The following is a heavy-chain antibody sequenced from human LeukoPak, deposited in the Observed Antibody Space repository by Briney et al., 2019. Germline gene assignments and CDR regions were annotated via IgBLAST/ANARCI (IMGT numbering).Heavy chain of an antibody. CDR3: VRGNSGSYYFH. D-gene: IGHD1-26*01. CDR2: MNPNSGNT. J-gene: IGHJ4*02. CDR1: GYAFTDYD. Sequence: ASVKVSCKASGYAFTDYDINWVRQATGQGLGWMGWMNPNSGNTGFAQRFQDRVVLTRDTSINTAYMELSSLRSDDTAVYYCVRGNSGSYYFHWGQGTLVTVSS. V-gene: IGHV1-8*02.